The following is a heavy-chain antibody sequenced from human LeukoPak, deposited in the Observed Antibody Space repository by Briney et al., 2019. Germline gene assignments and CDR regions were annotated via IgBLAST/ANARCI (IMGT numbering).Heavy chain of an antibody. V-gene: IGHV3-20*04. Sequence: PGGSLRLSCTASGFTFDDYGMSWVRQAPGEGLEWVSGINWNGGSTGYADSVKGRFTISRDNAKNSLYLKMNSLRAEDTALYYCARDGRDGYSPFDYWGQGTLVTVSS. CDR3: ARDGRDGYSPFDY. CDR1: GFTFDDYG. D-gene: IGHD5-24*01. J-gene: IGHJ4*02. CDR2: INWNGGST.